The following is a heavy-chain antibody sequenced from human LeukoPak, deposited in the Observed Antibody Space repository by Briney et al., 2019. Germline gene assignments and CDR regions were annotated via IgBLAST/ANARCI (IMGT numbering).Heavy chain of an antibody. CDR2: ISWDGGST. D-gene: IGHD1-26*01. J-gene: IGHJ6*03. CDR1: GFTFDDYA. CDR3: AKDGGSYYSYMDV. Sequence: RSGGSLRLSCAASGFTFDDYAMHWVRQAPGKGPEWVSLISWDGGSTYYADSVKGRFTISRDDRKNSLYLQMNSLRAEDTALYYCAKDGGSYYSYMDVWGKGTTVTVSS. V-gene: IGHV3-43D*03.